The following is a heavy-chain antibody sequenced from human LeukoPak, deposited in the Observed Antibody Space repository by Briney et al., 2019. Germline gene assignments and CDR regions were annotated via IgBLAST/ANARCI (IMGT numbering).Heavy chain of an antibody. CDR3: AKDHYWSIDY. V-gene: IGHV3-74*01. D-gene: IGHD3-3*01. J-gene: IGHJ4*02. Sequence: GGSLRLSCAASGFGFSSNWMHWVRHAPGQGLVWVSRIKGDGISTNYADSVKGRFTISRDIAKNTLYLQMNSLRAEDTGVYYCAKDHYWSIDYWGRGTLVTVSS. CDR1: GFGFSSNW. CDR2: IKGDGIST.